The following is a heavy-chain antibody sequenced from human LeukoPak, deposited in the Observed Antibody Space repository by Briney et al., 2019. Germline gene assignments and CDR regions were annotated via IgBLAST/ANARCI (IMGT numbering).Heavy chain of an antibody. CDR3: ARGRTLYRGGPMSQWLAGMRNWFDP. D-gene: IGHD6-19*01. CDR1: GYTFTSYD. CDR2: MNPNSGNT. V-gene: IGHV1-8*01. Sequence: ASVKVSCKASGYTFTSYDINWVRQATGQGLEWMGWMNPNSGNTGYAQKFQGRVTMTRNTSISTAYMELSSLRSEDTAVYYCARGRTLYRGGPMSQWLAGMRNWFDPWGQGTLVTVSS. J-gene: IGHJ5*02.